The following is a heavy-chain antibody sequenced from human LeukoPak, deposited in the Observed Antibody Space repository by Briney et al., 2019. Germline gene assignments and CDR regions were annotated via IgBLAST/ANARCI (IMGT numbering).Heavy chain of an antibody. CDR1: GGSISSYF. J-gene: IGHJ4*02. CDR3: ARAASSNWFDY. V-gene: IGHV4-59*01. Sequence: ASETLSLTCTVSGGSISSYFWSWIRQPPGKGLAWIGYTYYSGSTNYNPSLKSRVTISVDTSKNQFSLKLSSVTAADTAVYYCARAASSNWFDYWGQGTLVTVSS. CDR2: TYYSGST. D-gene: IGHD6-13*01.